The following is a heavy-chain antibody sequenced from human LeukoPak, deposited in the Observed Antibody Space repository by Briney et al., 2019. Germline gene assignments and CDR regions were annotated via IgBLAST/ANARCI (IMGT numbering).Heavy chain of an antibody. V-gene: IGHV1-2*02. CDR3: ARDRHYGSGTYDQ. CDR2: INPESGDT. Sequence: ASVKVSCKASGYTFRGYYIHWVRQAPGHGLQWLGWINPESGDTDYAQQFQGRVTMTRDTSIGTVYMELNSLKLEDTAAYYCARDRHYGSGTYDQWGQGTLVIAPS. D-gene: IGHD3-10*01. J-gene: IGHJ4*02. CDR1: GYTFRGYY.